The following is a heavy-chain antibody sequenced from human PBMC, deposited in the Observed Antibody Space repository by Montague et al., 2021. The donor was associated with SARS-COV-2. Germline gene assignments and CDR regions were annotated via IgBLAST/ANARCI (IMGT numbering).Heavy chain of an antibody. CDR2: IYYSGST. CDR3: ARDGYYDNSGYYVRDAFDI. CDR1: GGSISSYY. Sequence: SETLSLTCTVSGGSISSYYWSWIRQPPGKGLEWIGYIYYSGSTNYNPSXXSRVTISVDSSKNQFSLKLRSVTAADTAVYYCARDGYYDNSGYYVRDAFDIWGQGTMVTVSS. D-gene: IGHD3-22*01. J-gene: IGHJ3*02. V-gene: IGHV4-59*01.